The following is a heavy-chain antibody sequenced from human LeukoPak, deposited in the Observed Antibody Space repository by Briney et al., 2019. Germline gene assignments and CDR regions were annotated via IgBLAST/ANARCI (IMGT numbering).Heavy chain of an antibody. CDR2: IYFRGST. V-gene: IGHV4-59*01. CDR1: GDSFSDYY. CDR3: ARAMRWTSGPVELGWFDR. J-gene: IGHJ5*02. Sequence: PSETLSLTCSFFGDSFSDYYWTWIRRPPGGRLEWIGHIYFRGSTKYNPSLKNRVSISVDTSKNQVYLTLSSVTPADTAVYYCARAMRWTSGPVELGWFDRWGQGTRVIVSS. D-gene: IGHD7-27*01.